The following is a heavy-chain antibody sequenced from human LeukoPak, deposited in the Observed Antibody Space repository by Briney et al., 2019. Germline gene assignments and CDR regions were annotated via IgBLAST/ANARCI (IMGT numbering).Heavy chain of an antibody. V-gene: IGHV4-4*07. Sequence: KASETLSLTCAVYGGSFSGYYWSWIRQPAGKGLEWIGRIYTSGSTNYNPSLKSRVTMSVDTSKNQFSLKLSSVTAADTAVYYCARDQADSSSWYATTKAFDYWGQGTLVTVSS. J-gene: IGHJ4*02. D-gene: IGHD6-13*01. CDR1: GGSFSGYY. CDR2: IYTSGST. CDR3: ARDQADSSSWYATTKAFDY.